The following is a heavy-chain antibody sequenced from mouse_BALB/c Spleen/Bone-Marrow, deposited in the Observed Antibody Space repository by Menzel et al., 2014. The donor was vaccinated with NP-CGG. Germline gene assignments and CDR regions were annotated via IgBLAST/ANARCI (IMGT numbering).Heavy chain of an antibody. CDR3: ARIYYYGRDY. CDR1: GHTFTNYW. V-gene: IGHV1-4*02. CDR2: INPSTVYT. D-gene: IGHD1-1*01. J-gene: IGHJ2*01. Sequence: QVQLQQSGAELAKPGASVKMSCKASGHTFTNYWIHWVKQRPGQGLEWIGYINPSTVYTEYNQKFKDKTTLTADKSSITAYMQLSSLTSEDSAVYYCARIYYYGRDYWGQGTPLTVSS.